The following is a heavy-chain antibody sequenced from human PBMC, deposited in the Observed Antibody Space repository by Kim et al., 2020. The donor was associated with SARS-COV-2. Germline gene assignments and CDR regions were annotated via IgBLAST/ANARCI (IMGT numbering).Heavy chain of an antibody. CDR3: AKDGVGVYRLDQGSTQTYYFDY. CDR1: GFTFSSYG. CDR2: IWYDGSNK. D-gene: IGHD6-13*01. Sequence: GGSLRLSCAASGFTFSSYGMHWVRQAPGKGLEWVAVIWYDGSNKYYADSVKGRFTISRDNSKNTLYLQMNSLRAEDTAVYYCAKDGVGVYRLDQGSTQTYYFDYWGQGTLVTVSS. V-gene: IGHV3-33*06. J-gene: IGHJ4*02.